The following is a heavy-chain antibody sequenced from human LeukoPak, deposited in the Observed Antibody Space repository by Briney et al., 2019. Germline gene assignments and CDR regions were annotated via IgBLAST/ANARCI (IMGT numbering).Heavy chain of an antibody. D-gene: IGHD3-3*01. CDR3: ARDGDFWSGYYTKVY. Sequence: ASVKVSCKAPGYTFTGYYMHWVRQAPGQGLEWMGWINPNSGGTNYAQKFQGRVTMTRDTSISTAYMELSRLRSDDTAVYYCARDGDFWSGYYTKVYWGQGTLVTVSS. CDR1: GYTFTGYY. CDR2: INPNSGGT. V-gene: IGHV1-2*02. J-gene: IGHJ4*02.